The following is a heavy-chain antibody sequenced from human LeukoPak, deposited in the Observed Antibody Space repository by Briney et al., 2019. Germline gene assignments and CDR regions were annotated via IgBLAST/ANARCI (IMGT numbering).Heavy chain of an antibody. CDR2: INPNSGGT. CDR1: GYTFTGYY. V-gene: IGHV1-2*02. CDR3: ARGTLAAAGRDYYYYGMDV. J-gene: IGHJ6*02. Sequence: ASVEVSCKASGYTFTGYYMHWVRQAPGQGLEWMGWINPNSGGTNYAQKFQGRVTMTRDTSISTAYMELSRLRSDDTAVYYCARGTLAAAGRDYYYYGMDVWGQGTTATVSS. D-gene: IGHD6-13*01.